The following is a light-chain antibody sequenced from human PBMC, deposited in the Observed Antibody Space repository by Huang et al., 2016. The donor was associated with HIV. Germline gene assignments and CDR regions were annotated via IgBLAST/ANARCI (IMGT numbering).Light chain of an antibody. J-gene: IGKJ4*01. CDR2: DVS. V-gene: IGKV3-11*01. Sequence: EIVLTQSPVTLSLSPGDRATLSCRASQRIGTYLAWYQQKSGQAPRLLIYDVSTRSAGVPARFSASGSETDFTLTIASLDPDDFAIYHCQQRSKWPLTFGGGTKVEMK. CDR3: QQRSKWPLT. CDR1: QRIGTY.